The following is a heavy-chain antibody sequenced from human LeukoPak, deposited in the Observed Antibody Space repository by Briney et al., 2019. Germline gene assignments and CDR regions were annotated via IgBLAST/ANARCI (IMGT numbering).Heavy chain of an antibody. CDR1: GFTFSSYP. CDR2: IGASGAYT. CDR3: AKRYHPSGSDSLYYFDY. V-gene: IGHV3-23*01. Sequence: GGSLRLSCAASGFTFSSYPMSWVRQAPGKGLEWVSIIGASGAYTYFADSVRGRFTISRDNSKNTLYLQMSSLRAEDTAVYYCAKRYHPSGSDSLYYFDYWGLGALVTVSS. D-gene: IGHD3-10*01. J-gene: IGHJ4*02.